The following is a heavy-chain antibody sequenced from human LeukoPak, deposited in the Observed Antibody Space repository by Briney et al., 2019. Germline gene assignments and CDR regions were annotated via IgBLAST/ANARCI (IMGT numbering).Heavy chain of an antibody. CDR3: ARGEDNADEYLREDY. Sequence: GGSLRLSCAASGFTFSSYWMHWVRQAPGKGLVWVSRINSDGSSTTYVDSVKGRFTISRDNAKNSLYLQMNSLRADDTAVYYCARGEDNADEYLREDYWGQGILVTVPS. J-gene: IGHJ4*02. CDR1: GFTFSSYW. CDR2: INSDGSST. D-gene: IGHD3-16*01. V-gene: IGHV3-74*01.